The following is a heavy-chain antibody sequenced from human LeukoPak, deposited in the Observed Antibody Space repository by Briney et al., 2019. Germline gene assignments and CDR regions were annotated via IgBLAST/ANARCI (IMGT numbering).Heavy chain of an antibody. D-gene: IGHD3-22*01. Sequence: GGSLRLSCAASGFTFSDHYMDWVRQAPGKGLEWVGRTRNKANSYTTEYAVSVKGRLTISRDDLKNSLYLQMNSLKTEDTAVYYCASVRSSGYYPNAFDIWGQGTMVTVSS. CDR3: ASVRSSGYYPNAFDI. V-gene: IGHV3-72*01. J-gene: IGHJ3*02. CDR2: TRNKANSYTT. CDR1: GFTFSDHY.